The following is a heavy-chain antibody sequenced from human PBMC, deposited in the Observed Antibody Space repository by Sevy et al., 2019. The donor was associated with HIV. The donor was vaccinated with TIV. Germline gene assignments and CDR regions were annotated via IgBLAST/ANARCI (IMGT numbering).Heavy chain of an antibody. J-gene: IGHJ5*02. CDR3: AKDGVSRNKLWDWFDP. D-gene: IGHD2-21*01. CDR1: GFTFNIYA. CDR2: IGGGVT. V-gene: IGHV3-23*01. Sequence: GGSLRLSCATSGFTFNIYAMSWVRQAPGKGLEWVSTIGGGVTYYADSVKGRFTISRDDSKSAVYLQMNSLRADDTAVYYGAKDGVSRNKLWDWFDPWGQGTLVTVSS.